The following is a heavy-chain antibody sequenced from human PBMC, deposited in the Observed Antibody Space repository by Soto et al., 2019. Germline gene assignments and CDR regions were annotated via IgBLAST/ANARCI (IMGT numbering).Heavy chain of an antibody. V-gene: IGHV3-23*01. CDR3: AKRTLFDYYYHMDV. CDR2: ISGSGGST. Sequence: EVQLLESGGGLVQPGGSLRLSCAASGFTFSSYAMSWVRQAPGKGLEWVSAISGSGGSTYYADSVKGRFTISRDNSKNTLYLQINGLRAEDTAVYYCAKRTLFDYYYHMDVWGKGTTVTVS. D-gene: IGHD3-10*01. CDR1: GFTFSSYA. J-gene: IGHJ6*03.